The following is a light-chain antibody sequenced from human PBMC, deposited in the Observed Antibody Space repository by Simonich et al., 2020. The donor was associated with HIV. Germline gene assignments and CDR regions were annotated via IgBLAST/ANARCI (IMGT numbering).Light chain of an antibody. CDR3: YSTDSSDNHLWV. Sequence: SYELTQPPSVSLSPGQTARITCSGDSLPEQYAYWYQQKSGQAPLLVLYEDSKRPSGIPEGFSGSSSGTMATLTISGAQVEDEADYYCYSTDSSDNHLWVFGGGTKLTVL. V-gene: IGLV3-10*01. CDR2: EDS. J-gene: IGLJ3*02. CDR1: SLPEQY.